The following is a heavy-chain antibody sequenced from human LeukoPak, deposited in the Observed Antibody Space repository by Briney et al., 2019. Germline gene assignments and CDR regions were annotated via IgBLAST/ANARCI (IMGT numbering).Heavy chain of an antibody. J-gene: IGHJ4*02. CDR1: GYSISSGYF. CDR2: IYHSGST. Sequence: SETLSLTCTVSGYSISSGYFWGWIRQPPGKGLEWIRSIYHSGSTYYNPSLKSRVTISVDTSKNQFSLKLSSVTAADTAVYYCARAGYGDSDFDYWGQGTLVTVSS. CDR3: ARAGYGDSDFDY. V-gene: IGHV4-38-2*02. D-gene: IGHD4-17*01.